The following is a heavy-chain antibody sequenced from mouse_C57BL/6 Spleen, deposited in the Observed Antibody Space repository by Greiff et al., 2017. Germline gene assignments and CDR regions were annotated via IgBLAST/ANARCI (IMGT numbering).Heavy chain of an antibody. J-gene: IGHJ2*01. CDR1: GFTFSSYG. CDR3: ARQLRPYFDY. D-gene: IGHD3-2*02. V-gene: IGHV5-6*01. CDR2: ISSGGSYT. Sequence: EVNVVESGGDLVKPGGSLKLSCAASGFTFSSYGMSWVRQTPDKRLEWVATISSGGSYTYYPDSVKGRFTISRDNAKNTLYLQMSSLKSEDTAMYYCARQLRPYFDYWGQGTTLTVSS.